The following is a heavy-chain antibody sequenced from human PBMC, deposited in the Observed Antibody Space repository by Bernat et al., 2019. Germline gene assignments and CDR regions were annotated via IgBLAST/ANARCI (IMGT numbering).Heavy chain of an antibody. CDR1: GFTFSNAW. J-gene: IGHJ4*02. D-gene: IGHD3-10*01. Sequence: EVQLVESGGGLVKPGGSLRLSCAASGFTFSNAWMNWVRQAPGKGLEWVGRIKSKTDGGTTDYAAHVKGRCTISRDDSKNTLYLQMNSLKTEDTAVYYCTTVEKWELLWFGELLGVDYWGQGTLVTVSS. CDR3: TTVEKWELLWFGELLGVDY. CDR2: IKSKTDGGTT. V-gene: IGHV3-15*07.